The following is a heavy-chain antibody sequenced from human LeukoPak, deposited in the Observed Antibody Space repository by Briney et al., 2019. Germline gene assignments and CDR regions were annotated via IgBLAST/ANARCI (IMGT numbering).Heavy chain of an antibody. CDR1: GFSLSTSGVG. V-gene: IGHV2-5*02. J-gene: IGHJ4*02. Sequence: SGPTLVKPTQTLTLTCTFSGFSLSTSGVGVGWIRQPPGKALEWLAVIYWDDDKRYSPSLESRLTITKDTSKNHVVLTMTNMDLVDTATYHCAHWSTAAAGKDWGQGTLVTVSS. CDR3: AHWSTAAAGKD. D-gene: IGHD6-13*01. CDR2: IYWDDDK.